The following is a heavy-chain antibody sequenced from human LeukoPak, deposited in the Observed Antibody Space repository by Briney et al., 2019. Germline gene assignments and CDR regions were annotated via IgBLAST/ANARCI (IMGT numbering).Heavy chain of an antibody. Sequence: GGSLRLSCAASGFTVSNNYMRWVRQAPGKGLEWVSVIYTSGSTYYADSVRGRFTISRDSSKNTLYLQMNRLRAEDTAVYYCARAAGYSGYDSPDGNYWGQGTLVTVSS. CDR2: IYTSGST. D-gene: IGHD5-12*01. CDR3: ARAAGYSGYDSPDGNY. CDR1: GFTVSNNY. V-gene: IGHV3-53*01. J-gene: IGHJ4*02.